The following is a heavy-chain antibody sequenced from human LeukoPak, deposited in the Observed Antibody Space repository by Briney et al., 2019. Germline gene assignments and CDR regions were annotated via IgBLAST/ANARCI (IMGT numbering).Heavy chain of an antibody. CDR2: IWYDGSNK. J-gene: IGHJ4*02. V-gene: IGHV3-33*01. CDR3: ARVSGYSGTWYVDY. CDR1: GFTFKSYG. Sequence: AGRSLRLSCVASGFTFKSYGMHWVRQAPGKGLEWVAIIWYDGSNKYYADFVKGRFTTSRDNFKNTLYLQMNSLRADDTAVYYCARVSGYSGTWYVDYWGQGTLVTVSS. D-gene: IGHD6-13*01.